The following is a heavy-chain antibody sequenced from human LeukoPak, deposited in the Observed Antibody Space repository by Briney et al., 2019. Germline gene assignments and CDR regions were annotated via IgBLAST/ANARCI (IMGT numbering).Heavy chain of an antibody. CDR3: VRLVCSFTTCYVSRYDWFHP. J-gene: IGHJ5*02. Sequence: GETLKISCKASGYTFCSYWIGWVRQMPGKGLVWWGIIYTGDSGTTNSPSFQRQVTISAENSISTAYLQWSSLKASDTAMYYCVRLVCSFTTCYVSRYDWFHPWGQGTLVTVSS. V-gene: IGHV5-51*01. CDR2: IYTGDSGT. CDR1: GYTFCSYW. D-gene: IGHD2-2*01.